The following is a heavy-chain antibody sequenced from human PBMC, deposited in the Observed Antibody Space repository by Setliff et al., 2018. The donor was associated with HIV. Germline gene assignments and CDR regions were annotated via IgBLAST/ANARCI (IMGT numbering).Heavy chain of an antibody. CDR3: ARLAPAMVYELGC. D-gene: IGHD5-18*01. V-gene: IGHV4-38-2*01. CDR2: VYHSGST. J-gene: IGHJ4*02. CDR1: GYSIGSGYY. Sequence: PSETLSLTCVVSGYSIGSGYYWGWIRQTPGEGLEWIGSVYHSGSTYYNPSLKSRITISIDTSKNHFSLRLTSVTAADTAVYYCARLAPAMVYELGCWGPGMLVTVSS.